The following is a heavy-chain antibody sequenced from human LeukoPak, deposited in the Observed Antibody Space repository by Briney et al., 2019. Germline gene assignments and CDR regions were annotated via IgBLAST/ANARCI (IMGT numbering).Heavy chain of an antibody. CDR1: GFTFSSYA. Sequence: QSGGSLRLSCAASGFTFSSYAMHWVRQAPGKGLEYVSAISSNGGSTYYANSVKGRFTISRDNSKNTLYLQMGSLRAEDMAVYYCARGGSYLSAFDIWGQGTMVTVSS. V-gene: IGHV3-64*01. J-gene: IGHJ3*02. CDR3: ARGGSYLSAFDI. CDR2: ISSNGGST. D-gene: IGHD1-26*01.